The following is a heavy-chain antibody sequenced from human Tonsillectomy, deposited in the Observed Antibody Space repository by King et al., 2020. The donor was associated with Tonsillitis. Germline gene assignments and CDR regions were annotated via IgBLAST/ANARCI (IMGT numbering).Heavy chain of an antibody. D-gene: IGHD1-26*01. CDR3: SKDAPRLVGATDAFDI. Sequence: SCAASGFTFSSYAMSWVRQAPGKGLEWVSAISGSGGSTYYADSVKSRVTLSRDNSTNTLYLQMNSLRAEDTAVYYCSKDAPRLVGATDAFDIWGPGTMVTVSS. V-gene: IGHV3-23*01. CDR1: GFTFSSYA. CDR2: ISGSGGST. J-gene: IGHJ3*02.